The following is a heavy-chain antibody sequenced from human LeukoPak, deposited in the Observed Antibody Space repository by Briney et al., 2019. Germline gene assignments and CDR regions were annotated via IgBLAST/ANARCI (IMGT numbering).Heavy chain of an antibody. Sequence: SETLSLTCTVSGGSISSYCWSWNRQPPGKGLEWIGYIYDSGSTNNNPSLNSRVTISVDTSKNQFSLKLRFVTAADTAVYYCARASGGYEPFEYWGQGTLVTVSS. J-gene: IGHJ4*02. CDR3: ARASGGYEPFEY. CDR1: GGSISSYC. V-gene: IGHV4-59*01. CDR2: IYDSGST. D-gene: IGHD5-12*01.